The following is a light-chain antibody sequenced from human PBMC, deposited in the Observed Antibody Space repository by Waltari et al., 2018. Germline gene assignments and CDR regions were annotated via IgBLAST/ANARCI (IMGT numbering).Light chain of an antibody. CDR1: QAVSNNY. J-gene: IGKJ5*01. CDR2: SAS. V-gene: IGKV3-20*01. CDR3: QQYGSSPIT. Sequence: EIVLTQSPGTLSLSPGERATLSCRASQAVSNNYLAWYQQKPGQAPRLLLSSASTTTTDIPDRFSGSGSGTDFTFTISRLEPEDFAVYYCQQYGSSPITFGQGTRLEIK.